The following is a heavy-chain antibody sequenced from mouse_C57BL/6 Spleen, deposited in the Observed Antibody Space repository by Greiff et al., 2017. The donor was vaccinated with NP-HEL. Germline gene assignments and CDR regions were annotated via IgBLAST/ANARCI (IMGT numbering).Heavy chain of an antibody. D-gene: IGHD2-1*01. CDR3: ARERDGNYFYYAMDY. CDR2: IYPRSGNT. V-gene: IGHV1-81*01. CDR1: GYTFTSYG. Sequence: LQESGAELARPGASVKLSCKASGYTFTSYGISWVKQRTGQGLEWIGEIYPRSGNTYYNEKFKGKATLTADKSSSTAYMELRSLTSEDSAVYFCARERDGNYFYYAMDYWGQGTSVTVSS. J-gene: IGHJ4*01.